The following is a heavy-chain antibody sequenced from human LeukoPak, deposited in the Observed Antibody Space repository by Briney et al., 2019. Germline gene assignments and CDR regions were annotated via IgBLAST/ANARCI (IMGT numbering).Heavy chain of an antibody. CDR3: VRIGYSSSSLDY. CDR2: INQDGTEK. D-gene: IGHD6-6*01. Sequence: GGSLRLSCAASGFPSRNYWMNWVRQAPGKGLEWLANINQDGTEKNYLDSLTGRFTISRDNAKNSLSLQVNSLRVEDTAVYYCVRIGYSSSSLDYWGPGTLVIVSS. CDR1: GFPSRNYW. J-gene: IGHJ4*02. V-gene: IGHV3-7*01.